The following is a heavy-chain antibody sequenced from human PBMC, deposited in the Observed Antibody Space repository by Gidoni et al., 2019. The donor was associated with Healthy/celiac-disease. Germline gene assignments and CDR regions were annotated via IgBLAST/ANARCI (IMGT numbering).Heavy chain of an antibody. J-gene: IGHJ4*02. Sequence: NYNPSLKSRVTISVDTSKNQFSLKLSSVTAADTAVYYCARFSGYYFRYFDYWGQGTLVTVSS. D-gene: IGHD3-22*01. CDR3: ARFSGYYFRYFDY. V-gene: IGHV4-59*01.